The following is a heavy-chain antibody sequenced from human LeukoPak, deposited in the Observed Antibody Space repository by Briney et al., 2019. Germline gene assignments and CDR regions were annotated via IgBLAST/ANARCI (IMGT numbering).Heavy chain of an antibody. J-gene: IGHJ6*02. V-gene: IGHV1-2*04. Sequence: ASVKVSCKASGYTFTGYYMHWVRQAPGQGLEWMGWINPNSGGTNYAQKFQGWVTMTRDTSISAAYMELSRLRSDDTAVYYCASGYYYYYGMDVWGQGTTVTVSS. CDR3: ASGYYYYYGMDV. CDR2: INPNSGGT. CDR1: GYTFTGYY.